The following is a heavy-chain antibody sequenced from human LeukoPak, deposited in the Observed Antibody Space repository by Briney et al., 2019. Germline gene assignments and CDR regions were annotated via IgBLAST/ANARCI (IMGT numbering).Heavy chain of an antibody. J-gene: IGHJ4*02. CDR1: GFSLSTSGMC. V-gene: IGHV2-70*11. CDR3: ARYLYSSGWYTLDY. D-gene: IGHD6-19*01. Sequence: ESGPALVRPTQTLTLTCTFSGFSLSTSGMCVSWIRQPPPKTLERLARINWDDDKYYSTSLKTRLTISEDTSKNQVVLTMTSMDPVDTATYYCARYLYSSGWYTLDYWGQGTLVTVSS. CDR2: INWDDDK.